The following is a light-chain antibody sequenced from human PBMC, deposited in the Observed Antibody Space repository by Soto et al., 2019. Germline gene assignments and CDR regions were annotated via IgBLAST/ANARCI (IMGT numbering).Light chain of an antibody. CDR1: QSVLYSSNNKNY. CDR2: WAS. V-gene: IGKV4-1*01. Sequence: DIVMTQSPDSLAVSLGERATINCKSSQSVLYSSNNKNYLAWYQQKPVQAPKLIISWASTRESGVPDRFSGSGSGTDFSLTISSLQAEDVAVYYCQQYYITPRTFGQGTKVEI. CDR3: QQYYITPRT. J-gene: IGKJ1*01.